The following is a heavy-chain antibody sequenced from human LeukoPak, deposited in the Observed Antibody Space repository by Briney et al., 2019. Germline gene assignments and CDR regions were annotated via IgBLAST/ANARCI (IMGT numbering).Heavy chain of an antibody. CDR2: IIPIFGTA. D-gene: IGHD3-10*01. V-gene: IGHV1-69*06. J-gene: IGHJ3*02. CDR1: GGTFSSYA. Sequence: ASVKVSCKASGGTFSSYAISWVRQAPGQGLEWMGGIIPIFGTANYAQKFQGRVTITADKSTSTAYMELSSLRSEDTAVYYCRLTMVRGVMGGFDIWGQGTMVTVSS. CDR3: RLTMVRGVMGGFDI.